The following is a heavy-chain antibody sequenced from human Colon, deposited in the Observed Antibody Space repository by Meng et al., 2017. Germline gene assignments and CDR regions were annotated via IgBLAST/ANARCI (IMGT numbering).Heavy chain of an antibody. CDR1: GHSVTTNLSS. V-gene: IGHV4-30-2*06. Sequence: QLQLQESGSRLVKPSQTLSLTFAVSGHSVTTNLSSWSWIRQSPGKGLEWIGNIYDNGYTNYSPSFRSRVTISVDRSNNQFSVNLNSVTAADTAVYFCASGYRGSNYFAYWGQGILVTVSS. CDR3: ASGYRGSNYFAY. CDR2: IYDNGYT. J-gene: IGHJ4*02. D-gene: IGHD3-16*01.